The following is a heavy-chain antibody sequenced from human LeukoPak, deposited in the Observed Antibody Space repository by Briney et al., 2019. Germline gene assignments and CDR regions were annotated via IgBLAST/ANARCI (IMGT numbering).Heavy chain of an antibody. J-gene: IGHJ6*03. CDR1: GYSFTSYW. CDR2: IYPGDSDT. CDR3: ARGYGSGYYYYYYMDV. Sequence: GESLKISCKGSGYSFTSYWIGWVRQMPGKGLEWMGIIYPGDSDTRYSPSFQGQVTISADKSISTAYLQWSSLKASDTAMYYCARGYGSGYYYYYYMDVWGKGTTVTVSS. V-gene: IGHV5-51*01. D-gene: IGHD3-10*01.